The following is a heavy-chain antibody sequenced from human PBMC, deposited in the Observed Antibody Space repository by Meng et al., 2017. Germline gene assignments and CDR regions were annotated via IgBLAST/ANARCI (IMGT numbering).Heavy chain of an antibody. CDR3: ARVNYDSSGYYPFDY. D-gene: IGHD3-22*01. CDR1: GYTFTGYY. Sequence: QGKWVQSVGGVKKPGSSVKVSCKASGYTFTGYYMHWVRQAPGQGLEWMGRINPNSGGTNYAQKFQGRVTMTRDTSISTAYMELSRLRSDDTAVYYCARVNYDSSGYYPFDYWGQGTLVTVSS. J-gene: IGHJ4*02. CDR2: INPNSGGT. V-gene: IGHV1-2*06.